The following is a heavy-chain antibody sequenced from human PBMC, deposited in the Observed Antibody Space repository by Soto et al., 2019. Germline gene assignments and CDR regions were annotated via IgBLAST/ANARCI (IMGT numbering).Heavy chain of an antibody. J-gene: IGHJ4*02. V-gene: IGHV3-7*01. Sequence: PGGSLRLSCAASGFTFSSDWMSWVRQAPGKGLEWVANIKQEGSEIYYVDSVKGRFTISRDNAKKTQYLQMNSLRAEDTAVYYCTRDSTSPFDYWGQGTLVTVSS. CDR1: GFTFSSDW. CDR2: IKQEGSEI. CDR3: TRDSTSPFDY.